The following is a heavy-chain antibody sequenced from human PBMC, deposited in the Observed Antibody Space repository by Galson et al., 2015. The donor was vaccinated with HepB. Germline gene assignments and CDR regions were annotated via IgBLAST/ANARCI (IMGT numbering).Heavy chain of an antibody. CDR2: ISDRGDTT. J-gene: IGHJ6*02. CDR3: VLQRSRFHSYYGMDV. V-gene: IGHV3-23*01. CDR1: GFTFSSNA. Sequence: LRLSCAASGFTFSSNAMSWVRQAAGKGLEWVSIISDRGDTTYYTDSVKGRFIISRDNSKKMLYLQMNSLRAEDAAIYYCVLQRSRFHSYYGMDVWGQGTTVTVSS. D-gene: IGHD1-1*01.